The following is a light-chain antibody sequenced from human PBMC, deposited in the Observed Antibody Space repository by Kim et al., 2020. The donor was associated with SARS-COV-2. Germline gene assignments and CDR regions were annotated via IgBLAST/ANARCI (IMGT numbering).Light chain of an antibody. CDR3: QSADSSVV. CDR2: KDS. Sequence: VSVSPGQTARITCSGGALPKQYAYWYQQKPGQAPVLVIYKDSERPSGIPERFSGSSSGTTVTLTISGVQAEDEADYYCQSADSSVVFGGGTQLTVL. CDR1: ALPKQY. V-gene: IGLV3-25*03. J-gene: IGLJ2*01.